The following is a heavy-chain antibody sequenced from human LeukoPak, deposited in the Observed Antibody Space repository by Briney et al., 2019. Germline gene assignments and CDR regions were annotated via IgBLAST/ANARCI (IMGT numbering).Heavy chain of an antibody. Sequence: PSETLSLTCSVSGGAMSPYHWGWIRQPPGKGLEWTGYIYYSGSTNYNPSLKSRVTISVDTSKNQFSLKLSSVTAADTAIYYCARAVSGRFDYWGQGTLVTVSS. V-gene: IGHV4-59*12. D-gene: IGHD6-19*01. CDR1: GGAMSPYH. J-gene: IGHJ4*02. CDR2: IYYSGST. CDR3: ARAVSGRFDY.